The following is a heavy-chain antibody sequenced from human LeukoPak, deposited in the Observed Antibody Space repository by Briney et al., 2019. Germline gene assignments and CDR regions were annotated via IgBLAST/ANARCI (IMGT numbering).Heavy chain of an antibody. Sequence: GGSLRLSCAASGFTFSIYWMYWVRQAPGKGLMWVSRCDSDGSGTTYVDSVKGRFTVSRDNAKNSLYLQMNSLRAEDTGVYYCARVQLWSDYWGQGTLVTVSS. CDR2: CDSDGSGT. D-gene: IGHD3-10*01. V-gene: IGHV3-74*01. CDR1: GFTFSIYW. CDR3: ARVQLWSDY. J-gene: IGHJ4*02.